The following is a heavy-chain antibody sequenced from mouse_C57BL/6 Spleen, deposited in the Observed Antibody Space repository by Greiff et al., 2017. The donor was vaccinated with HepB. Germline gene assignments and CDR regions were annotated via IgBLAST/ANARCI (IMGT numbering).Heavy chain of an antibody. CDR2: IDPSDSYT. Sequence: QVQLQQPGAELVKPGASVKLSCKASGYTFTSYWMQWVKQRPGQGLEWIGEIDPSDSYTNYNQKFKGKATLTVDTSSSTAYMQLSSLTSEDSAVYYCARWDSSGYTFAYWGQGTLVTVSA. J-gene: IGHJ3*01. CDR1: GYTFTSYW. V-gene: IGHV1-50*01. D-gene: IGHD3-2*02. CDR3: ARWDSSGYTFAY.